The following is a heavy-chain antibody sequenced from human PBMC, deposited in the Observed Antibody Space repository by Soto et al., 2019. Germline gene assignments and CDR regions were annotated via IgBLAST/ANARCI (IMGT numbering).Heavy chain of an antibody. CDR1: GFTFSSYS. CDR3: ASLGHLYYYYGMDV. V-gene: IGHV3-21*01. CDR2: ISSSSSYI. Sequence: EVQLVESGGGLVKPGGSLRLSCAASGFTFSSYSMNWVRQAPGKGLEWVSSISSSSSYIYYADSVKGRFTISRDNAKNSLYLQMNSLRAEDTAVYYCASLGHLYYYYGMDVWGQGTTVTVSS. J-gene: IGHJ6*02.